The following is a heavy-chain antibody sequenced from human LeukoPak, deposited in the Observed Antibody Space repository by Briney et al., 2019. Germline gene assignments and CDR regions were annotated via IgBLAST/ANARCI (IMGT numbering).Heavy chain of an antibody. CDR1: GFSFSTSD. V-gene: IGHV3-48*01. CDR3: ARVYHYYMDV. Sequence: GGSLRLSCAASGFSFSTSDMNWVRQAPGKGLEWISYISSLAYTISYADSVKGRFTISRDNAKNSLYLQMNSLRAEDTALYYCARVYHYYMDVWGKGTTVTVSS. CDR2: ISSLAYTI. J-gene: IGHJ6*03.